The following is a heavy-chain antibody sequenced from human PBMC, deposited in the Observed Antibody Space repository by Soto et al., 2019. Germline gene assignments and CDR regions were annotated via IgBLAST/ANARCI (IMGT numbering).Heavy chain of an antibody. V-gene: IGHV1-69*13. CDR3: ARGRVAAAGTLPVY. Sequence: SVKVSCKASGGTFSSYAISWVRQAPGQGLEWMGGIIPIFGTANYAQKFQGRVTITADESTSTAYMELSSLRSEDTAVYYCARGRVAAAGTLPVYWGQGTLVTVSS. CDR1: GGTFSSYA. J-gene: IGHJ4*02. CDR2: IIPIFGTA. D-gene: IGHD6-13*01.